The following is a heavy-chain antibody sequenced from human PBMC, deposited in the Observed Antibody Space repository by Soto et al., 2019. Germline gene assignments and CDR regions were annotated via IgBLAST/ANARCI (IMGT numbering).Heavy chain of an antibody. CDR3: VRGVLVGDTYGMDV. CDR1: GFIFSDHY. J-gene: IGHJ6*02. V-gene: IGHV3-72*01. Sequence: EAQLVESGGGLVQPGGSLSLSCATSGFIFSDHYMDWVRQAPGKGLEWVCRIRKKANGYTTEYAASVKGRFTISRDDSKNSLYLQMNSLRTEDTAVYYCVRGVLVGDTYGMDVWGQGTTVTVSS. CDR2: IRKKANGYTT. D-gene: IGHD1-26*01.